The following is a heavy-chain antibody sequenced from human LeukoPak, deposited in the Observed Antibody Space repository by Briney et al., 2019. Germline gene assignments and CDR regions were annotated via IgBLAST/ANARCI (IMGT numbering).Heavy chain of an antibody. D-gene: IGHD1-26*01. Sequence: GESLKISCMVSGYSFTTYWIGWVRQMPGKGLEWMGIIYPGDSDTRYSPSFQGQVTISADKSISTAYLQWSSLKASDTAMYYCARRWELYYFDYWGQGTLVTVSS. J-gene: IGHJ4*02. CDR2: IYPGDSDT. CDR3: ARRWELYYFDY. CDR1: GYSFTTYW. V-gene: IGHV5-51*01.